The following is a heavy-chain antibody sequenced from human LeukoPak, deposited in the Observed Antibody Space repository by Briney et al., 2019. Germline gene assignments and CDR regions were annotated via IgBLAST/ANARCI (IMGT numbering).Heavy chain of an antibody. CDR3: AKDPRRYDYAVFDH. Sequence: PGGSLRLSCAASGFTFSNYAMTWVRQAPGKGLEWVSTISGSGGSTYYADSVKGRFTISRDNSKNTLYLQMNSLRAEDTAVYYCAKDPRRYDYAVFDHWGQGTLVTVSS. V-gene: IGHV3-23*01. J-gene: IGHJ4*02. CDR1: GFTFSNYA. CDR2: ISGSGGST. D-gene: IGHD4/OR15-4a*01.